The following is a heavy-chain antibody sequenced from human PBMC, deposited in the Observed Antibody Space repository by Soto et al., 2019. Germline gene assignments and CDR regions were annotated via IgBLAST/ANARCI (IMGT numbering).Heavy chain of an antibody. CDR1: GFTFSSYG. CDR2: ISYDGSNK. J-gene: IGHJ4*02. D-gene: IGHD4-17*01. Sequence: QVQLVESGGGVVQPGRSLRLSCAASGFTFSSYGMHWVRQAPGKGLEWVAVISYDGSNKYYADSVKGRFTISRDNSKNTLYLQMSSLRAEDTAVYYCAKPAVTATVTPHTLDYWGQGTLVTVSS. CDR3: AKPAVTATVTPHTLDY. V-gene: IGHV3-30*18.